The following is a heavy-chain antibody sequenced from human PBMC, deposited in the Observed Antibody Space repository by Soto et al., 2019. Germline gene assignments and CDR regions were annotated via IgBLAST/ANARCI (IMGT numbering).Heavy chain of an antibody. Sequence: TLSITCTVSVFSISMFCYYWSWIRHHPGKGLDCIGYIYYSGSTYYNPSLKSRVTISVYTSKNQFSLKLSSVTAADTAVYYCARDPSDYGMHVWGQGTTVTVSS. CDR3: ARDPSDYGMHV. CDR1: VFSISMFCYY. V-gene: IGHV4-31*03. J-gene: IGHJ6*02. CDR2: IYYSGST.